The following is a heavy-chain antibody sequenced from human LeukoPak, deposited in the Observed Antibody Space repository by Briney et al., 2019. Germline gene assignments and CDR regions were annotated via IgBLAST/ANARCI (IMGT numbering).Heavy chain of an antibody. J-gene: IGHJ4*02. CDR2: ISGSGADT. CDR1: GFTFSSYA. Sequence: GGSLRLSCAGSGFTFSSYAMSWVRQAPGKGLEWVSAISGSGADTYYADSVKGRFTISRDNSKNTLFLQMNSLRAEDSAVYYCAKDTTTHTVTTHYFDHWGQGSLVTVSS. D-gene: IGHD4-17*01. CDR3: AKDTTTHTVTTHYFDH. V-gene: IGHV3-23*01.